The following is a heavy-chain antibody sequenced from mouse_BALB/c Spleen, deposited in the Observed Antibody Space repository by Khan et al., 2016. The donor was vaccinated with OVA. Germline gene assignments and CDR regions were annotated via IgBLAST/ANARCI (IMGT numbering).Heavy chain of an antibody. CDR3: TRGGGSRFAY. V-gene: IGHV1S137*01. CDR2: ISTYYGDA. CDR1: GYKFTDFT. Sequence: QVQLQQPGAELVRPGVSVKISCKGSGYKFTDFTMHWVKQSHAKSLEWIGVISTYYGDATYNQKFKGKATMTVDKSSSTAYMELARLTSEDSAIYYCTRGGGSRFAYWGQGTLVTVSA. J-gene: IGHJ3*01.